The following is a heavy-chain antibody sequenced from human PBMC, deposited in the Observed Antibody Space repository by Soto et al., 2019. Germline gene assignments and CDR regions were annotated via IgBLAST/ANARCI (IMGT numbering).Heavy chain of an antibody. Sequence: ASVKVSCKASGYTFTSYDINWVRQATGQGLEYLGWMNPNSGNTAYVQRFQGRVTMAWDTSITTAYMELSSLRSEDTAVYFCARGIKYGAYSRWFDPWGQGTLVTVSS. CDR3: ARGIKYGAYSRWFDP. CDR1: GYTFTSYD. J-gene: IGHJ5*02. V-gene: IGHV1-8*01. CDR2: MNPNSGNT. D-gene: IGHD4-17*01.